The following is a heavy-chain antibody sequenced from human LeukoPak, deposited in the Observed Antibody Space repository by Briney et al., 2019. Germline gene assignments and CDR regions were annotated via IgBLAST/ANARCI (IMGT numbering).Heavy chain of an antibody. CDR3: AKEIWPTVTTPGWTYFDY. CDR2: ISGSGGST. D-gene: IGHD4-17*01. V-gene: IGHV3-23*01. CDR1: GFTFSSYG. Sequence: PGGSLRLSCAASGFTFSSYGMHWVRQAPGKGLEWVSAISGSGGSTYYADSVKGRFTISRDNSRNTLYLQMNSLRAEDTAVYYCAKEIWPTVTTPGWTYFDYWGQGTLVTVSS. J-gene: IGHJ4*02.